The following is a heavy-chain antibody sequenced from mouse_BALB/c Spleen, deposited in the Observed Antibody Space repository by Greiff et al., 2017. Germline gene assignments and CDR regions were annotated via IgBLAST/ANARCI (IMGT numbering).Heavy chain of an antibody. CDR1: GFSLTGYG. J-gene: IGHJ3*01. Sequence: VKLVESGPGLVAPSQSLSITCTVSGFSLTGYGVNWVRQPPGKGLEWLGMIWGDGSTDYNSALKSRLSISEDNSKSQVFLKMNSLQTDDTARYYCARGYYDYAAWFAYWGQGTLVTVSA. CDR2: IWGDGST. CDR3: ARGYYDYAAWFAY. D-gene: IGHD2-4*01. V-gene: IGHV2-6-7*01.